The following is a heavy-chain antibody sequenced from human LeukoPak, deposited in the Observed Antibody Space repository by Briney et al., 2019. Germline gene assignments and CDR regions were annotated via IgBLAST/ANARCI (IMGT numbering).Heavy chain of an antibody. CDR1: GGSISSGGYS. CDR2: IYHSGST. Sequence: SRTLSLTCAVSGGSISSGGYSWSWIRQPPGKGLEWIGYIYHSGSTYYNPSLKSRFTISVGRSKNQISLKLYSVTAADTAVYYCARLTGDDAFDIWGQGTMVTVSS. J-gene: IGHJ3*02. CDR3: ARLTGDDAFDI. D-gene: IGHD7-27*01. V-gene: IGHV4-30-2*01.